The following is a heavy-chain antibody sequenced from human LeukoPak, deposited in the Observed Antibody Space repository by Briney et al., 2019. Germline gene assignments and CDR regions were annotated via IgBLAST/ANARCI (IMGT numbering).Heavy chain of an antibody. CDR1: GFTFRSYP. CDR3: SNGIYSTSY. D-gene: IGHD6-6*01. CDR2: IGGRRTYT. Sequence: GGSLRLSCAASGFTFRSYPMTWVRQPPVKGLEWVSSIGGRRTYTYYADSVKGRFTISRDNAKNSLDLQMNSLRAEDTAVYYCSNGIYSTSYWGQGTLVTVSS. V-gene: IGHV3-21*06. J-gene: IGHJ4*02.